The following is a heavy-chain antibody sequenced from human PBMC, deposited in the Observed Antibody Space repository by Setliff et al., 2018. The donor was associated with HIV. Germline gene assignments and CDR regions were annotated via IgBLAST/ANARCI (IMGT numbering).Heavy chain of an antibody. J-gene: IGHJ6*03. D-gene: IGHD3-10*01. V-gene: IGHV1-18*01. Sequence: ASVKVSCKASGYTFNSYGISWVRQAPGQGLEWMGWISGYNGDTNYLQTCQGRLTLTEDTSTYTADMALSGLRSEDTAVYYCAREVHDHTHRLYYYYYIDVWAKGTPVTVSS. CDR1: GYTFNSYG. CDR3: AREVHDHTHRLYYYYYIDV. CDR2: ISGYNGDT.